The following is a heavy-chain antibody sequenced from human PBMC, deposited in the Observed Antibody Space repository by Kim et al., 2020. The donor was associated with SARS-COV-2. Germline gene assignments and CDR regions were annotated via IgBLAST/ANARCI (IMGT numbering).Heavy chain of an antibody. CDR1: GFTFSSYE. Sequence: GGSLRLSCAASGFTFSSYEMNWVRQAPGKGLEWVSYISSSGSTIYYADSVKGRFTVSRDNAKNSLYLQMNSLRAEDTAVYYCARIRIAARPYDYWGQGTLVTVSS. CDR2: ISSSGSTI. J-gene: IGHJ4*02. D-gene: IGHD6-6*01. V-gene: IGHV3-48*03. CDR3: ARIRIAARPYDY.